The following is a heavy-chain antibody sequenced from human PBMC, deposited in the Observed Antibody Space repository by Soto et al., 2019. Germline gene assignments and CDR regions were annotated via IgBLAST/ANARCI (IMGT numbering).Heavy chain of an antibody. J-gene: IGHJ6*02. CDR3: ARSSRPTNLTYHCYYYGVDV. Sequence: SVKVSCKASGGTFSSYAISWVRQAPGQGLEWMGGIIPIFGTANYAQKFQGRVTITADESTSTAYMELSSLRSEDTAVYYCARSSRPTNLTYHCYYYGVDVRGQGTTVTGS. V-gene: IGHV1-69*13. D-gene: IGHD6-6*01. CDR1: GGTFSSYA. CDR2: IIPIFGTA.